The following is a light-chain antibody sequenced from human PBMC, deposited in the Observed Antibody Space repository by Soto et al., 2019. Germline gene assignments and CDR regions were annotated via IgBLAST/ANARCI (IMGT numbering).Light chain of an antibody. CDR1: QSVSIY. CDR3: QQRSNWLT. J-gene: IGKJ4*01. V-gene: IGKV3-11*01. Sequence: ETVLTQSPATLSLSPGERATLSCRASQSVSIYLAWYQQKPGHAPRLLISGASTRAPGIPARFSGSGSGTDSPLTSRSLHPEDFAVYYCQQRSNWLTFGGRNTVEVK. CDR2: GAS.